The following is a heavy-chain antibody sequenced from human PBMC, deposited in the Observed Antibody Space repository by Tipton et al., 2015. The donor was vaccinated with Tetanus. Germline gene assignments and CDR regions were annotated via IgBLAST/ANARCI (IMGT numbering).Heavy chain of an antibody. CDR3: ARNHPPRGYPYGGFHS. Sequence: TLSLTCTVPGGSISTGGYSWNWIRQLPGKGLEWIGYIYDSGNTHYNPSLKSRVTISIDGSKAQFSLKLTSVTAADTAVYYCARNHPPRGYPYGGFHSWGQGTLVTVSS. D-gene: IGHD5-12*01. V-gene: IGHV4-31*03. J-gene: IGHJ4*02. CDR2: IYDSGNT. CDR1: GGSISTGGYS.